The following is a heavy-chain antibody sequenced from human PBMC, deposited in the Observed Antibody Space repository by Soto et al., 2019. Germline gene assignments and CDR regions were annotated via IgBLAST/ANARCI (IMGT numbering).Heavy chain of an antibody. J-gene: IGHJ4*02. CDR3: ARARITFGGVIAIGPFDY. CDR2: MSHGGST. CDR1: GVSIDSSYW. Sequence: SETLSLTCDVSGVSIDSSYWWGWVRQPPGRDLEWLGDMSHGGSTNYNPSLKSRVTILLDKSKNQFSLKLSSVTAADTAVYYCARARITFGGVIAIGPFDYWGQGTLVTVSS. V-gene: IGHV4-4*02. D-gene: IGHD3-16*02.